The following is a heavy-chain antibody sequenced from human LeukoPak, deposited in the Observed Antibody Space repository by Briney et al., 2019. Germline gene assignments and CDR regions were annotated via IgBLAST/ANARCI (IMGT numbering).Heavy chain of an antibody. V-gene: IGHV4-39*01. D-gene: IGHD3-10*01. Sequence: PGGSLRLSCAASGFIFSNYGMNWVRQPPGKGLEWIGSIYDSGSTYYNPSLKSRVTISVDTSKNQFSLKLNSVTAADTAVYYCARHYGPWGQGTLVTVSS. J-gene: IGHJ5*02. CDR1: GFIFSNYG. CDR2: IYDSGST. CDR3: ARHYGP.